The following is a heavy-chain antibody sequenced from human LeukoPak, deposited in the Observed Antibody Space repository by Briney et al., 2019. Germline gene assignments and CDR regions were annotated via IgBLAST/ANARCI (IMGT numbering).Heavy chain of an antibody. V-gene: IGHV4-39*07. D-gene: IGHD6-6*01. CDR1: GGSISSSSYY. J-gene: IGHJ6*02. CDR3: ARANGDPSSSSGYYYGMDV. Sequence: SETLSLTCTVSGGSISSSSYYWGWIRQPPGKGLEWIGSIYYSGSTYYNPSLKSRVTISVDTSKNQFSLKLSSVTAADTAVYYCARANGDPSSSSGYYYGMDVWGQGTTVTVSS. CDR2: IYYSGST.